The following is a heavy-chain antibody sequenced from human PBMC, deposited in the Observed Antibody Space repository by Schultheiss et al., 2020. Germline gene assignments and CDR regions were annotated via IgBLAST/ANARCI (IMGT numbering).Heavy chain of an antibody. CDR1: GGTFSSYA. V-gene: IGHV1-18*01. CDR3: ARAIPPYDSSGYYPPLAWYYGMDV. Sequence: ASVKVSCKASGGTFSSYAISWVRQAPGQGLEWMGWISAYNGNTNYAQKLQGRVTMTTDTSTSTAYMELRSLRSDDTAVYYCARAIPPYDSSGYYPPLAWYYGMDVWGQGTTVTVSS. D-gene: IGHD3-22*01. CDR2: ISAYNGNT. J-gene: IGHJ6*02.